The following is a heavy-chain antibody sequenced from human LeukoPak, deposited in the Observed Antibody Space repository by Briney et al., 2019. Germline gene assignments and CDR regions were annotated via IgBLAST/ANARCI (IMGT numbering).Heavy chain of an antibody. CDR2: IIPIFGTA. D-gene: IGHD6-19*01. Sequence: GASVKVSCKASGGTFISYAISWVRQAPGQGLEWMGGIIPIFGTANYAQKFQGRVTMTRDTSTSTVYMELSSLRSEDTAVYYCARDSSGSDAFDIWGQGTMVTVSS. CDR1: GGTFISYA. V-gene: IGHV1-69*05. J-gene: IGHJ3*02. CDR3: ARDSSGSDAFDI.